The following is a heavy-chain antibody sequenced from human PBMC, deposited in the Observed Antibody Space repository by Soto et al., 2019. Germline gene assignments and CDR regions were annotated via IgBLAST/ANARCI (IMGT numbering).Heavy chain of an antibody. D-gene: IGHD3-22*01. Sequence: EEQLVEPGGGLVQPGRSLRLSCAGSGFTFDDYTTHWVRQALGKGLEWVAGITLSSRNIAYADSVKGRCTLSRDNAKNALCLQMSSLRPEDTAFYYCAKDWEVVSGNGAFDVWGRGTMITVSS. J-gene: IGHJ3*01. V-gene: IGHV3-9*01. CDR3: AKDWEVVSGNGAFDV. CDR1: GFTFDDYT. CDR2: ITLSSRNI.